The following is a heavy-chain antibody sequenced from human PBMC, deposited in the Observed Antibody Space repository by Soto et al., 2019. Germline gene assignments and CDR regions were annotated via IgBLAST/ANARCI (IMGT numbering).Heavy chain of an antibody. Sequence: SETLSLTCTVSGGSISSYYWSWIRQPPGKGLEWIGYIYYSGSTNFNPSLKSRVTMSVDTSKNKFSLKLSSVTAADTAVYYCARVMGITGTTIWGQGTLVTVSS. D-gene: IGHD1-7*01. V-gene: IGHV4-59*01. CDR1: GGSISSYY. J-gene: IGHJ4*02. CDR3: ARVMGITGTTI. CDR2: IYYSGST.